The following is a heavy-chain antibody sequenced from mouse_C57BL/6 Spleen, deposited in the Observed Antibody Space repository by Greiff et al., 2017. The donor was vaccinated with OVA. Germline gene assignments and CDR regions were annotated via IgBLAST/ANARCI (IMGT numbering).Heavy chain of an antibody. CDR3: ARGMVTTPMDY. J-gene: IGHJ4*01. CDR2: INPYNGDT. V-gene: IGHV1-20*01. CDR1: GYSFTGYF. Sequence: EVQRVESGPELVKPGDSVKISCKASGYSFTGYFMNWVMQSHGKSLEWIGRINPYNGDTFYNQKFKGKATLTVDKSSSTAHMELRSLTSEDSAVYYCARGMVTTPMDYWGQGTSVTVSS. D-gene: IGHD2-2*01.